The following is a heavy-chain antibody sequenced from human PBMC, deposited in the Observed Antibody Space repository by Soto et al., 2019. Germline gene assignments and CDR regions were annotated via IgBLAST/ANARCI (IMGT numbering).Heavy chain of an antibody. CDR3: ARENRGTVTSFDY. V-gene: IGHV4-30-4*01. Sequence: PSETLSLTCTVSGGSISSGDYYWSWIRRPPGKGLEWIGYIYYSGSTYYNPSLKIRVTISVDTSKNQFSLKLSSVTAADTAVYYCARENRGTVTSFDYWGQGTLVTVS. CDR2: IYYSGST. J-gene: IGHJ4*02. CDR1: GGSISSGDYY. D-gene: IGHD4-17*01.